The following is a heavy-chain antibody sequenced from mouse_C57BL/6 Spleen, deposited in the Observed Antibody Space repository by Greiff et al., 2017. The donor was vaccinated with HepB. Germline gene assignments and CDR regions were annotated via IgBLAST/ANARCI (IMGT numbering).Heavy chain of an antibody. CDR3: ARRAYGLYFDY. CDR2: IYPRSGNT. CDR1: GYTFTSYG. Sequence: VQLQESGAELARPGASVKLSCKASGYTFTSYGISWVKQRTGQGLEWIGEIYPRSGNTYYNEKFKGKATLTADKSSSTAYMELRSLTSEDSAVYFCARRAYGLYFDYWGQGTTLTFSS. D-gene: IGHD2-10*02. J-gene: IGHJ2*01. V-gene: IGHV1-81*01.